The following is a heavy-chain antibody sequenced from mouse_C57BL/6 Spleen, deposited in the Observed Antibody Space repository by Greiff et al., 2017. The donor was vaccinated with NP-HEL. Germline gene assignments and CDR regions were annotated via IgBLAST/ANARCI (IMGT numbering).Heavy chain of an antibody. CDR1: GFTFSDYG. Sequence: EVQLQESGGGLVKPGGSLKLSCAASGFTFSDYGMHWVRQAPEKGLEWVAYISSGSSTIYYADTVKGRFTISRDNAKNTLFLQMTSLRSEDTAMYYCARAYSNDVEYYAMDYWGQGTSVTVSS. CDR2: ISSGSSTI. V-gene: IGHV5-17*01. J-gene: IGHJ4*01. D-gene: IGHD2-12*01. CDR3: ARAYSNDVEYYAMDY.